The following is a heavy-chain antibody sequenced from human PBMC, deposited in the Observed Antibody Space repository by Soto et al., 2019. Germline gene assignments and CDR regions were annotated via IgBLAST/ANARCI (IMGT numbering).Heavy chain of an antibody. V-gene: IGHV3-30-3*01. J-gene: IGHJ6*02. CDR2: ISYDGSNK. D-gene: IGHD3-10*01. CDR1: GFTFSSYA. Sequence: QVQLVESGGGVVQPGRSLRLSCAASGFTFSSYAMHWVRQAPGKGLEWVAVISYDGSNKYYADSVKGRFTISSDNSKNTLYLQMNSLRAEDTAVYYCARDPLVEPGPTLWFGELVSGGMDVWGQGTTVTVAS. CDR3: ARDPLVEPGPTLWFGELVSGGMDV.